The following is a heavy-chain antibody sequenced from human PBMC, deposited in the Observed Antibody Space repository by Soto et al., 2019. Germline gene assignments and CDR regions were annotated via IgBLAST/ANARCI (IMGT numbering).Heavy chain of an antibody. J-gene: IGHJ6*02. D-gene: IGHD3-22*01. CDR1: GGSINSADFY. V-gene: IGHV4-31*03. Sequence: SETLSLTCSVSGGSINSADFYWSWIRQHPGKGLEWIGYIYYSGRTYYNPGLKSRVTISVDTSQNKFSLRLSSVTAADTAVYYCASSYYDSSPYYYYGMDVWGQGTTVTVSS. CDR3: ASSYYDSSPYYYYGMDV. CDR2: IYYSGRT.